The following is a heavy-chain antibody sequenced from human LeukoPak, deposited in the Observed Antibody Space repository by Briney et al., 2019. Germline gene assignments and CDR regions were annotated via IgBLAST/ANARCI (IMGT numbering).Heavy chain of an antibody. CDR2: INHSGST. CDR1: GGSFSGYY. V-gene: IGHV4-34*01. D-gene: IGHD2-21*02. Sequence: KASETLSLTCAVYGGSFSGYYWSWIRQPPGKGLEWIGEINHSGSTNYNPSLKSRVTISVDTSKNQFSLKLSSVTAADTAVYYCARGVAYCGGDCSPDYYYGMDVWGQGTTVTVSS. CDR3: ARGVAYCGGDCSPDYYYGMDV. J-gene: IGHJ6*02.